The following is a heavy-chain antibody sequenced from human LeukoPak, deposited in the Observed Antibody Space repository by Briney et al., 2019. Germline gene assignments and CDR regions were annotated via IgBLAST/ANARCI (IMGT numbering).Heavy chain of an antibody. V-gene: IGHV7-4-1*02. CDR2: INTNTGNP. J-gene: IGHJ2*01. D-gene: IGHD3-22*01. CDR3: ARGYYDSSGYYSHWYFDL. Sequence: ETSVKVSCKASGYTFTSYAMNWVRQAPGQGLEWMGWINTNTGNPTYAQGFTGRFVFSLDTSVSTAYLQISSLKAEDTAVYYCARGYYDSSGYYSHWYFDLWGRGTLVTVSP. CDR1: GYTFTSYA.